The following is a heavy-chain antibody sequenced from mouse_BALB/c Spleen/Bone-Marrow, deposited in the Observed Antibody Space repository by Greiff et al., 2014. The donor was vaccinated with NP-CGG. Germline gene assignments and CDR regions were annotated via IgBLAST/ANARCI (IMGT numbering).Heavy chain of an antibody. Sequence: VQLQQSGAELVEPGASVKLSCTASGFNIKDTYMHWVKQRPEQGLEWIGRIDPANGNTKYDPKFQGKATITADTSSNTAYLQLSSLTSEDTAVYYCSRWEYYAMDYWGQGTSVTVSS. D-gene: IGHD4-1*01. V-gene: IGHV14-3*02. CDR3: SRWEYYAMDY. CDR1: GFNIKDTY. CDR2: IDPANGNT. J-gene: IGHJ4*01.